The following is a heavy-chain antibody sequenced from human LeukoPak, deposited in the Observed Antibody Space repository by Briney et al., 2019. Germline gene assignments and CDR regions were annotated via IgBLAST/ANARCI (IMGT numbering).Heavy chain of an antibody. D-gene: IGHD3-3*01. V-gene: IGHV4-34*01. Sequence: SETLSLTCAVYGGSFSGYYWSWIRQPPGKGLEWIGEINHSGSTNYNPSLKSRVTISVDTSKNQFSLKLSSVTAADTVVYYCARGRWGTTIFHFDYWGQGTLVTVSS. J-gene: IGHJ4*02. CDR2: INHSGST. CDR3: ARGRWGTTIFHFDY. CDR1: GGSFSGYY.